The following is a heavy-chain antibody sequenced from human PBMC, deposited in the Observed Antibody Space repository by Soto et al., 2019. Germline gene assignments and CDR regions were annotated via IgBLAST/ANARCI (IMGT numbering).Heavy chain of an antibody. CDR1: GGTFSSYA. CDR3: ARVTSMVRGVIDNWFDP. Sequence: SVKVSCKASGGTFSSYAIHWVRQAPGQGLEWMGGIIPMYGPAKYAQRFQGRVTITADESTTTVYMELTSLTSQDTAVYYCARVTSMVRGVIDNWFDPWGHGTLVTVSS. CDR2: IIPMYGPA. J-gene: IGHJ5*02. V-gene: IGHV1-69*13. D-gene: IGHD3-10*01.